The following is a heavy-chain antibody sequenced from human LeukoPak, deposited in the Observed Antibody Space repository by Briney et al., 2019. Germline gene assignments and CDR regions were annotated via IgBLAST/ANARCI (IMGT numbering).Heavy chain of an antibody. Sequence: SETLSLTCTVSGVFIRSTSYYWGWIRQPPGKGLEWIGSIYFSGNTYYNPSLKTRVTISIDTSKNQFSLKLTSVTAADTAIFYCASGYFVHTFDFWGQGTLGTVSS. D-gene: IGHD2-2*03. CDR2: IYFSGNT. CDR1: GVFIRSTSYY. J-gene: IGHJ4*02. V-gene: IGHV4-39*01. CDR3: ASGYFVHTFDF.